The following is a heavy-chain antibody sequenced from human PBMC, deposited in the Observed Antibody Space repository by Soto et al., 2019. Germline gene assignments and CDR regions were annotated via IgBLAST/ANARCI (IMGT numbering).Heavy chain of an antibody. CDR2: IYYSGST. J-gene: IGHJ4*02. CDR3: ARVDPGGDYVYY. Sequence: SETLSLTCTVSGGSISSYYWSWIRQPPGKGLEWIGYIYYSGSTNYNPSLKSRVTISVDTSKNQFSLKLSSVTAADTAVYYCARVDPGGDYVYYWGQGTLVTVSS. V-gene: IGHV4-59*01. D-gene: IGHD4-17*01. CDR1: GGSISSYY.